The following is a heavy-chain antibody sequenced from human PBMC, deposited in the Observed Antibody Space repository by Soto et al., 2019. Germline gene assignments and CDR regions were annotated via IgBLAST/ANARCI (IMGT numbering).Heavy chain of an antibody. Sequence: GESLQISCKGSGYSFAGYWITWVRQKPGKGLEWMGRIDPSDSQTYYSPSFRGHVTISATKSITTVFLQWSSLRASDTAMYYCARQIYDSDTGPNFQYYFDSWGQGTPVTVSS. CDR3: ARQIYDSDTGPNFQYYFDS. CDR2: IDPSDSQT. J-gene: IGHJ4*02. CDR1: GYSFAGYW. D-gene: IGHD3-22*01. V-gene: IGHV5-10-1*01.